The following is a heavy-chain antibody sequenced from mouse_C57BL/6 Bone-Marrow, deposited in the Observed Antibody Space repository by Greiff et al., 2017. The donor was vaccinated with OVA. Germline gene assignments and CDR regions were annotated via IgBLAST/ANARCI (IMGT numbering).Heavy chain of an antibody. CDR1: GYTFTSYW. V-gene: IGHV1-52*01. CDR2: IDPSDSET. D-gene: IGHD2-3*01. Sequence: QVQLQQSGAELVRPGSSVKLSCKASGYTFTSYWMHWVKQRPIQGLEWIGNIDPSDSETHYNQKFKDKATLTVDKSSSTAYMQLSSLTSEDSAVYYCARWDGYYGFAYWGQGTLVTVSA. CDR3: ARWDGYYGFAY. J-gene: IGHJ3*01.